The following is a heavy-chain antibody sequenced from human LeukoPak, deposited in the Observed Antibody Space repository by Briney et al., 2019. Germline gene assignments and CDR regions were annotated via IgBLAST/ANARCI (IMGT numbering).Heavy chain of an antibody. CDR2: IKTDGSST. J-gene: IGHJ4*02. Sequence: GGSLRLSCAASGFTFSNYWMRWVRQAPGKGLVWVSRIKTDGSSTSYADSVKGRFTISRDNAKNTLYLQMNSLRAEDTAVYYCATAVSQSSSSWYLSDNWGQGTLVTVSS. CDR3: ATAVSQSSSSWYLSDN. CDR1: GFTFSNYW. V-gene: IGHV3-74*01. D-gene: IGHD6-13*01.